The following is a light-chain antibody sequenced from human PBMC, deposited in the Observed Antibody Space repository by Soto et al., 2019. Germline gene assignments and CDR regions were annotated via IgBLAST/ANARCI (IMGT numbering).Light chain of an antibody. CDR2: GAS. J-gene: IGKJ4*01. CDR3: QQYNNWPSLT. Sequence: EIVMTQSPATLSVSPRERATLSCRASQSVSSNLAWYQQKPGQAPRLLIYGASTRATGIPARFSGSGSGTEFTLTISSLQSEDFAVYYCQQYNNWPSLTFGGGTKVGIK. CDR1: QSVSSN. V-gene: IGKV3-15*01.